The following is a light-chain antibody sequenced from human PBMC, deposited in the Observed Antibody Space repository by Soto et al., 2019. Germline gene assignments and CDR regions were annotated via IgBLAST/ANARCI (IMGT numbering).Light chain of an antibody. CDR1: QSALFNSNNKNY. V-gene: IGKV4-1*01. Sequence: DIVMTQSPDSLAVSLGERATINCKSSQSALFNSNNKNYIAWYQQKPGQPPKLLIYWASTRESGVPDRFSGSGSGTDFTLTINSLQAEDGAVYYCQQYFTTPSWTFGQGTTVEIK. CDR3: QQYFTTPSWT. J-gene: IGKJ1*01. CDR2: WAS.